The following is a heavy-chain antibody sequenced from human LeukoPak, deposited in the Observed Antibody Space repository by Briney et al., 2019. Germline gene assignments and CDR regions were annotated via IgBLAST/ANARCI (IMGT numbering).Heavy chain of an antibody. CDR3: ARDRVTIFGVVTKYFFDY. V-gene: IGHV1-69*05. Sequence: SVKVSCKASGGTFTNYGISWVRQAPGQGLEWMGGIIPIFGTANYAQKFQGRVTITTDTSTSTAYMELSSLTSCDPAVYYFARDRVTIFGVVTKYFFDYWGQGTLVSVST. CDR2: IIPIFGTA. CDR1: GGTFTNYG. J-gene: IGHJ4*02. D-gene: IGHD3-3*01.